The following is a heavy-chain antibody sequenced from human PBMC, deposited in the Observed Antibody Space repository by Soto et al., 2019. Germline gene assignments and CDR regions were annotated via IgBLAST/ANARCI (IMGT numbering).Heavy chain of an antibody. CDR2: IIPIFGTA. D-gene: IGHD1-26*01. Sequence: SVKVSCKASGGTFSSYAISWVRQAPGQGLEWMGGIIPIFGTANYAQKFQGRVTITADKSTSTAYMELSSLRSEDTAVYYCARARTSSGRYFYYSYYGMDVWGQGTTVTVSS. CDR3: ARARTSSGRYFYYSYYGMDV. J-gene: IGHJ6*02. CDR1: GGTFSSYA. V-gene: IGHV1-69*06.